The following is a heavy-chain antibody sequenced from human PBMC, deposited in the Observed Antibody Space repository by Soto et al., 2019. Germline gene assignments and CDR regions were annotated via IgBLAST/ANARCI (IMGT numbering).Heavy chain of an antibody. CDR3: AKVLITFGGLRYGLDV. D-gene: IGHD3-16*01. CDR1: GFTFSSYG. CDR2: ISYDGGNK. Sequence: QVQLVESGGGVVQPGRSLRLSCAASGFTFSSYGIHWVRQAPGKGLEWVAFISYDGGNKDYADSVKGRSTISRDNSKNTLVLQMNSMRPEAKAVYYCAKVLITFGGLRYGLDVWGQGTTVTVSS. J-gene: IGHJ6*02. V-gene: IGHV3-30*18.